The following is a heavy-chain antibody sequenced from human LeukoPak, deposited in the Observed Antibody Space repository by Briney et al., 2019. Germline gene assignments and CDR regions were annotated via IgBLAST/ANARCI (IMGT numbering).Heavy chain of an antibody. J-gene: IGHJ5*02. CDR3: ARADYYDSSGYYYRLGIRFDP. CDR2: IYYSGST. D-gene: IGHD3-22*01. CDR1: GDTISQTINY. Sequence: SETLSLKCTVSGDTISQTINYWGWIRQPPGKGLEWIGSIYYSGSTYYNPSLKSRVTISVDTSKNQFSLKLSSVTAADTAVYYCARADYYDSSGYYYRLGIRFDPWGQGTLVTVSS. V-gene: IGHV4-39*07.